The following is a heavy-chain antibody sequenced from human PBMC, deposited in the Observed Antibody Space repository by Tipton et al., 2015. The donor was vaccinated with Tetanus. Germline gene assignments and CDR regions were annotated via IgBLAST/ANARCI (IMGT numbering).Heavy chain of an antibody. D-gene: IGHD3-10*01. V-gene: IGHV3-23*01. J-gene: IGHJ5*02. CDR3: ARDGERRGVFPLWFDP. CDR1: GFTLSSYA. CDR2: ISGSGGTT. Sequence: SLRLSCAASGFTLSSYAMSWVRQAPGKGLEWVSAISGSGGTTYYADSVKGRFTISRDNSKNKLYLQMNSLRVDDTAVYYCARDGERRGVFPLWFDPGGQGTLVTVST.